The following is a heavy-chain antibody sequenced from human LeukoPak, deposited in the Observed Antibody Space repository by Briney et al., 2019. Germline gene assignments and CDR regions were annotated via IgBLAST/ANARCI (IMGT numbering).Heavy chain of an antibody. CDR2: IYYSGST. D-gene: IGHD3-22*01. V-gene: IGHV4-30-4*01. Sequence: SETLSLTCTVSDGSISSSSYYWSWIRQPPGKGLEWIGYIYYSGSTYYNPSLKSRVTISVDTSKNQFSLKLSSVTAADTAVYYCARAPHTYYYDSSGYLIGYYFDYWGQGTLVTVSS. J-gene: IGHJ4*02. CDR3: ARAPHTYYYDSSGYLIGYYFDY. CDR1: DGSISSSSYY.